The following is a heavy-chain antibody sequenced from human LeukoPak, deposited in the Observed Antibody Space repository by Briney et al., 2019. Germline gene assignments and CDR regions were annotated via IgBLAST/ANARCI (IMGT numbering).Heavy chain of an antibody. D-gene: IGHD1-1*01. CDR2: ISGSGGST. V-gene: IGHV3-23*01. CDR1: GFTFSSYA. J-gene: IGHJ4*02. CDR3: AKVVSGGKLERLVVYYFDY. Sequence: GGSLRLSCAASGFTFSSYAMSWVRQAPGKGLEWVSAISGSGGSTYYADSVKGRFTISRDNSKNTLYLQMNSLRAEDTAVYYCAKVVSGGKLERLVVYYFDYWGQGTLVTVSS.